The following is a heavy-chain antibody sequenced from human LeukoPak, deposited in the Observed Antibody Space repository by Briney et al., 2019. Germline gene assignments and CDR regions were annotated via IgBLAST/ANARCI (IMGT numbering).Heavy chain of an antibody. CDR2: IYYSGST. Sequence: SEALSLTCTVSGDSISSSSYYWGWIRQPPGKGLEWIGSIYYSGSTYYNPSLKSRVTISVDTSKNQFSLKLSSVTAADTAVYYCARHRGYCSSTSCLNWFDPWGQGTLVTVSS. V-gene: IGHV4-39*01. CDR3: ARHRGYCSSTSCLNWFDP. D-gene: IGHD2-2*01. J-gene: IGHJ5*02. CDR1: GDSISSSSYY.